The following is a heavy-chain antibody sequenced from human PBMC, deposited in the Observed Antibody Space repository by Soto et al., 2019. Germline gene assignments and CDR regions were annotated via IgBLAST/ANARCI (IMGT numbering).Heavy chain of an antibody. Sequence: GGSLRLSCAASGFTFSDYEMDWVRQAPGKGLEWVSYISLSGTTIHYADSVKGRFTISRDNAKNSVYLQMNSLRVEDTAIYYCAREGGFDWFYPWGQGTLVTVSS. CDR3: AREGGFDWFYP. V-gene: IGHV3-48*03. CDR1: GFTFSDYE. J-gene: IGHJ5*02. CDR2: ISLSGTTI.